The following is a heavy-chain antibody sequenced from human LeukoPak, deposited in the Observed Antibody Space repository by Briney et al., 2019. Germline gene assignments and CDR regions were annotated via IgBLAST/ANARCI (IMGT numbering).Heavy chain of an antibody. J-gene: IGHJ4*02. CDR1: GFSVSGSY. CDR3: ARALPSMSPGY. V-gene: IGHV3-53*01. Sequence: GGSLRLSCAASGFSVSGSYMSWVRQAPGKGLEWVSLIYSAANTYYADSVKGRFTISRDNSKNTLSLQMNSLRAEDTAVYYCARALPSMSPGYWGQGTLVTVSS. CDR2: IYSAANT.